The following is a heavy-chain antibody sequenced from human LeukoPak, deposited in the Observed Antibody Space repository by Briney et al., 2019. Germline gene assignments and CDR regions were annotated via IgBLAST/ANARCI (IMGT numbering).Heavy chain of an antibody. CDR1: GFTFSSYA. J-gene: IGHJ3*02. V-gene: IGHV3-23*01. Sequence: RGSLRLSCAASGFTFSSYAMSWVRQAPGKGLEWVSAISGSGGSTYYADPVKGRFTISRDNSKNTLYLQMDSLRAEDTAEYYCAKSLLTTASGTGRAFDIWGQGTMVTVSS. CDR3: AKSLLTTASGTGRAFDI. CDR2: ISGSGGST. D-gene: IGHD1-26*01.